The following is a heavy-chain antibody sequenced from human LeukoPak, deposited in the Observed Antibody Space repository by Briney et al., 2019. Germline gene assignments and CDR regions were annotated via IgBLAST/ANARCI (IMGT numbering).Heavy chain of an antibody. CDR2: IYTGGST. CDR3: ARDPRGYSGYDYY. Sequence: GGSLRLSCAASGFTVSNNYMSWVRQAPGKGLEWVSVIYTGGSTYYADSVKGRFTISRDNSKNTLYLQMNSLRAEDTAVYYCARDPRGYSGYDYYWGPGTLVTVSS. D-gene: IGHD5-12*01. CDR1: GFTVSNNY. J-gene: IGHJ4*02. V-gene: IGHV3-53*01.